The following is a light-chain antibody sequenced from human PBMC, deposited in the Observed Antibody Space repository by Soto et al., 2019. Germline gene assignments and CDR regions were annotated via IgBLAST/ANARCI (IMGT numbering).Light chain of an antibody. CDR3: SSHSSSGTLI. CDR2: EVS. J-gene: IGLJ2*01. V-gene: IGLV2-14*01. CDR1: SSDVGGYKY. Sequence: QYVLTQPASVSGSPGQSITISCTGTSSDVGGYKYVSWYQQFPGKAPKLMIYEVSNRPSGVSNRFSGFKSGNTASLTISGLLVEDDADYYCSSHSSSGTLIFGGGTKVTVL.